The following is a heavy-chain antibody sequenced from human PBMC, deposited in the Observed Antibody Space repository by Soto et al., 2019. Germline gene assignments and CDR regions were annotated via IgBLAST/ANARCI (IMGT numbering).Heavy chain of an antibody. CDR2: TSGSGHYI. Sequence: EVRLLESGGGLVQPGGSLRLYCAGSGFTSSNYSMSWVRQAPGKGLEWVSTTSGSGHYIQYLDSVKGRFTISRENSKNTLYLQMNSLRAEDTAVYYCAGGAMVTPYYYGLDVWGQGTTVTVSS. J-gene: IGHJ6*02. CDR3: AGGAMVTPYYYGLDV. CDR1: GFTSSNYS. D-gene: IGHD5-18*01. V-gene: IGHV3-23*01.